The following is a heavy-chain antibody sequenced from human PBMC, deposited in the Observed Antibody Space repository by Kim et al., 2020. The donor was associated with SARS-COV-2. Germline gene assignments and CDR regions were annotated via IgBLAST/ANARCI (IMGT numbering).Heavy chain of an antibody. Sequence: SETLSLTCTVSGGSISSYYWSWIRQPPGKGLEWIGYIYYSGSTNYNPSLKSRVTISVDTSKNQFSLKLSSVTAADTAVYYCARDSKYPYYMDVWGKGTTVTVSS. CDR1: GGSISSYY. CDR3: ARDSKYPYYMDV. D-gene: IGHD2-2*01. CDR2: IYYSGST. J-gene: IGHJ6*03. V-gene: IGHV4-59*01.